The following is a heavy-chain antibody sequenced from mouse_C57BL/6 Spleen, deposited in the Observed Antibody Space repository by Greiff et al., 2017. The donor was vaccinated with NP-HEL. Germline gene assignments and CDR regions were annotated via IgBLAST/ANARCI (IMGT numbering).Heavy chain of an antibody. CDR3: AKAAANYDAYYFDY. Sequence: QVQLQQSGPGLVAPSQSLSITCTVSGFSLTSYGVSWVRQSPGQGLEWLGVIWGDGSTNYHSALISRMSISKDNSKSQVNLKLNSLQTDDTAVYYCAKAAANYDAYYFDYWGQGTTLTVSS. V-gene: IGHV2-3*01. CDR1: GFSLTSYG. CDR2: IWGDGST. D-gene: IGHD2-1*01. J-gene: IGHJ2*01.